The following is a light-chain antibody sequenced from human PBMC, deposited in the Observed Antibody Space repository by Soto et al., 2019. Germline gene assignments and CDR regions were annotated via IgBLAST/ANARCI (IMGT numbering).Light chain of an antibody. Sequence: ELVMTQSPSTLSVSPGERATLSCRASQTVRDNLGWYQQKPGQPPRLLIYGATTRATGIPARFSGSGSGTEFTLTISSLQSEDFAVYYCQQYVSAPITFGQGTRLEIK. CDR3: QQYVSAPIT. CDR1: QTVRDN. V-gene: IGKV3D-15*01. CDR2: GAT. J-gene: IGKJ5*01.